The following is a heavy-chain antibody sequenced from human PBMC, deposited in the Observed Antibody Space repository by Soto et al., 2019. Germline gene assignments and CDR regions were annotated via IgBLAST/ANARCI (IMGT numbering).Heavy chain of an antibody. V-gene: IGHV3-23*01. Sequence: EVYLLESGGGLVQPGGSLRLSCAASGFTFSDYSMSWVRQTPERGLEWVSSLTRDGTSYYADSVQGRFTVSRDNSKNTVSLQMHSLRAEDTALYYCTKRATTIPTPGNYFDSWGQGTLVTVSS. J-gene: IGHJ4*02. CDR2: LTRDGTS. CDR3: TKRATTIPTPGNYFDS. CDR1: GFTFSDYS. D-gene: IGHD1-1*01.